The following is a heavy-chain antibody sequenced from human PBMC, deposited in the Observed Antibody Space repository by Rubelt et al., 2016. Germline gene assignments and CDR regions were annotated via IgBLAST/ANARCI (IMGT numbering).Heavy chain of an antibody. Sequence: QLQLHESGLGLVRPSETLSLTCSVSGDSINTNNFYWGWIRQPPGKGLQWIGSLFSGNTYYNPSLKSRVTISLDTSENQFSPKRSSLITVDTAVYYCARRGFSGSLWMFDYWGQGTLVSVSS. CDR1: GDSINTNNFY. CDR3: ARRGFSGSLWMFDY. D-gene: IGHD1-26*01. CDR2: LFSGNT. J-gene: IGHJ4*02. V-gene: IGHV4-39*01.